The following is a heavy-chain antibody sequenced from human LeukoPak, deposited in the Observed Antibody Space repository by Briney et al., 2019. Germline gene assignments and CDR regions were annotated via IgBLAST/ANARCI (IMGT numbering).Heavy chain of an antibody. CDR2: IIPIFGTA. Sequence: GASVKVSCKASGGTFSSYAISWVRQAPGQGLEWMGRIIPIFGTANYAQKFQGRVTITTDESTSTAYMELSSLRSEDTAVYYCAREVGYCSSTSCYGTDYYYYMDVWGKGTTVTVSS. CDR3: AREVGYCSSTSCYGTDYYYYMDV. V-gene: IGHV1-69*05. D-gene: IGHD2-2*01. CDR1: GGTFSSYA. J-gene: IGHJ6*03.